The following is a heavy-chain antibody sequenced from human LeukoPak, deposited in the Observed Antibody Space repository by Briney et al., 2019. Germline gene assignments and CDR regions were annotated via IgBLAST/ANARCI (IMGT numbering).Heavy chain of an antibody. CDR1: GYTFTSYY. V-gene: IGHV1-46*01. Sequence: ASVKVSCKASGYTFTSYYMPWGRQPPGQGLEWMGIINPSGGSTSYAQKFQGRVTMTRDTSTSTVYMELRSLRSEDTAVYYCAREGGNTPCDYWGQGTLVTVSS. D-gene: IGHD4-23*01. CDR2: INPSGGST. J-gene: IGHJ4*02. CDR3: AREGGNTPCDY.